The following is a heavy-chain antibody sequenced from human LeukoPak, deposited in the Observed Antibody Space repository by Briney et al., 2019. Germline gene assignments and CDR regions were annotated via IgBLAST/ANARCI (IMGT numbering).Heavy chain of an antibody. D-gene: IGHD4-17*01. CDR2: ISDSGGST. J-gene: IGHJ4*02. CDR1: GFTFSNAW. V-gene: IGHV3-23*01. Sequence: GGSLRLSCAASGFTFSNAWMSWVRQAPGKGLEWVSTISDSGGSTYSADSVKGRFTISRDNSKNTLYLQMNSLRAEDTAVYYCAKLTVGARTTVTTGSFDYWGQGTLVTVSS. CDR3: AKLTVGARTTVTTGSFDY.